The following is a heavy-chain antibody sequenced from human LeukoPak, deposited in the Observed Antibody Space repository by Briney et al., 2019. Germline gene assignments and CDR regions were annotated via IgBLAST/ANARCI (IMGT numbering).Heavy chain of an antibody. CDR2: IKQDGSEK. V-gene: IGHV3-7*01. CDR3: ARDRGTGDAEYYYYYYYMDV. CDR1: GFTFGDYA. Sequence: GGSLRLSCTASGFTFGDYAMSWFRQAPGKGLEWVANIKQDGSEKYYVDSVKGRFTISRDNAKNSLYLQMNSLRAEDTAVYYCARDRGTGDAEYYYYYYYMDVWGKGTTVTISS. D-gene: IGHD7-27*01. J-gene: IGHJ6*03.